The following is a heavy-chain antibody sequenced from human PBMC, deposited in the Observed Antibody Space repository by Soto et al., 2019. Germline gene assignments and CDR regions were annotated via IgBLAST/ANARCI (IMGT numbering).Heavy chain of an antibody. Sequence: EVQLVESGGGLVQPEGSLRLSCAASGFTFSDHYMDWVRQAPGKGLEWVGRINNKANGYTTEYAVPVQVRFIISRDDSKNAVVRQMNRLKTDDTAVYFWTRVRLGSSRASYYCGEGILGSVSS. CDR3: TRVRLGSSRASYY. D-gene: IGHD6-13*01. J-gene: IGHJ4*02. V-gene: IGHV3-72*01. CDR2: INNKANGYTT. CDR1: GFTFSDHY.